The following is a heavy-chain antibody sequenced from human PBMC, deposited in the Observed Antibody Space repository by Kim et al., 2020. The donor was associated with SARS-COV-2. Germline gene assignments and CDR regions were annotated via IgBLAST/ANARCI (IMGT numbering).Heavy chain of an antibody. V-gene: IGHV4-34*01. D-gene: IGHD6-13*01. CDR3: ARGWQQLVSDEYYFDY. Sequence: SETLSLTCAVYGGSFSGYYWSWIRQPPGKGLEWIGEINHSGSTNYNPSLKSRVTISVDTSKNQFSLKLSSVTAADTAVYYCARGWQQLVSDEYYFDYWGQGTLVTVSS. CDR2: INHSGST. CDR1: GGSFSGYY. J-gene: IGHJ4*02.